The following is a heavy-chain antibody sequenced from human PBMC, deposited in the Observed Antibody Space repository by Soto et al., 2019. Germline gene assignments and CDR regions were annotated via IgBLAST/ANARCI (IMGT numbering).Heavy chain of an antibody. CDR2: ISGSGGST. D-gene: IGHD2-2*01. CDR1: GFTFSTYA. J-gene: IGHJ3*02. V-gene: IGHV3-23*01. CDR3: AKDKNYAYAVGVFDI. Sequence: EVQLLESGGGLVQPGGSLRLSCAASGFTFSTYAMSWVRQAPGKGLEWVSGISGSGGSTYYADSVKGRFTISRDNSKNTLDLQMNSLRAEDTAVDYCAKDKNYAYAVGVFDIWGQGTMVTVSS.